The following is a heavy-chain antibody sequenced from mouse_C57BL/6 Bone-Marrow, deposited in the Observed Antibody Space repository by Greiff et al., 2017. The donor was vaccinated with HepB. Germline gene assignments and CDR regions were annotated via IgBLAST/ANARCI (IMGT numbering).Heavy chain of an antibody. V-gene: IGHV1-81*01. CDR2: IYPRSGNT. Sequence: VKLVESGAELARPGASVKLSCKASGYTFTSYGISWVKQRTGQGLEWIGEIYPRSGNTYYNEKFKGKATLTADKSSSTAYMELRSLTSEDSAVYFCARDGTTVVFDYWGQGTTLTVSS. CDR3: ARDGTTVVFDY. D-gene: IGHD1-1*01. J-gene: IGHJ2*01. CDR1: GYTFTSYG.